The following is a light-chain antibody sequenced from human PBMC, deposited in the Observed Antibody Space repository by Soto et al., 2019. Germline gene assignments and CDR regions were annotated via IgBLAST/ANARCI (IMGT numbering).Light chain of an antibody. CDR1: QSISSW. CDR2: KAS. V-gene: IGKV1-5*03. CDR3: QQYTNNSRT. Sequence: DIQMTQSPSTLSASVGDRVTITCRASQSISSWLAWYQQKPGKAPKLLIYKASSLESGVPSRFSGSGSGTVFTLTISSLQPDDFATYYCQQYTNNSRTFGPGTKVDIK. J-gene: IGKJ1*01.